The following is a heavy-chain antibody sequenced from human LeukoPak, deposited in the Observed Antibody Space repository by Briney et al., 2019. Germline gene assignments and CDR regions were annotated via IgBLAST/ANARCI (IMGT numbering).Heavy chain of an antibody. V-gene: IGHV4-59*12. Sequence: PSETLSLTCTVSGGSISSYYWSWIRQPPGKGLEWIGYIYYSGSTNYNPSLKSRITISVDRSKNQFSLKLSSLTAADTAIYYCARGVSALSYWGQGTLVTVSS. J-gene: IGHJ4*02. CDR3: ARGVSALSY. CDR2: IYYSGST. D-gene: IGHD2-8*01. CDR1: GGSISSYY.